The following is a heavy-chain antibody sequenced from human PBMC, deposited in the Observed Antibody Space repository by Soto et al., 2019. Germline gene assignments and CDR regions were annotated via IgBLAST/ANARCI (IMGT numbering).Heavy chain of an antibody. Sequence: QVQLVQSGAEVKKPGASVKVACKASGITYTTYAIHWVCQAPGQGLEWMGWINTGNANTRYSQRFQGRVTLTTDTSASTAYMDVSSLTSEDTAVYYCARAISGYVSWGQGTLITVSS. CDR2: INTGNANT. CDR3: ARAISGYVS. CDR1: GITYTTYA. D-gene: IGHD5-12*01. V-gene: IGHV1-3*04. J-gene: IGHJ5*02.